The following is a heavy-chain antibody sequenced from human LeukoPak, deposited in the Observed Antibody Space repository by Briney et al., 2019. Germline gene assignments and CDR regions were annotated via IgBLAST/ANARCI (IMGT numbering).Heavy chain of an antibody. J-gene: IGHJ4*02. Sequence: WASVKVSCKASGYTFTSYYMHWVRQAPGQGLEWMGIINPSGGSTSYAQKFQGRVTMTRDMSTSTVYMELSSLRSEDTAVYYCARAWGAARLVTYFDYWGQGTLVTVSS. V-gene: IGHV1-46*01. CDR1: GYTFTSYY. D-gene: IGHD6-6*01. CDR3: ARAWGAARLVTYFDY. CDR2: INPSGGST.